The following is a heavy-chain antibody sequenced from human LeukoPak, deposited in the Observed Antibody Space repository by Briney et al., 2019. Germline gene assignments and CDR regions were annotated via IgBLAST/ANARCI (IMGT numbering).Heavy chain of an antibody. V-gene: IGHV4-34*01. CDR1: GGSFSGYY. CDR3: ARDVGARLSGF. Sequence: SETLSLTCAVYGGSFSGYYWSWIRQPPGKGLEWIGEINHSGSTNYNPSLKSRVTISVDKSKNQFSLILSSVTAADTAVYYCARDVGARLSGFWGQGTLVTVSS. CDR2: INHSGST. D-gene: IGHD6-6*01. J-gene: IGHJ4*02.